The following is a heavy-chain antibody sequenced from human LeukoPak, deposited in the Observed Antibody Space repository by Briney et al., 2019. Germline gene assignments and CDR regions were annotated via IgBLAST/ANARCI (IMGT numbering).Heavy chain of an antibody. CDR1: GFTFSSYG. J-gene: IGHJ4*02. V-gene: IGHV3-30*18. Sequence: SGRSLRLSCAASGFTFSSYGMPWVRQAPGKGLEWVAVISYDGSNKYYADSVKGRFTISRDNSKNTLYLQMNSLRAEDTAVYYCAKEERGDGYNSPLENWGQGTLVTVSS. D-gene: IGHD5-24*01. CDR2: ISYDGSNK. CDR3: AKEERGDGYNSPLEN.